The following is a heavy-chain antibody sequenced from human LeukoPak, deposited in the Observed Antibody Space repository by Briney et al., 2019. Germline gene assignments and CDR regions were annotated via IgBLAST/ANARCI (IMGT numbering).Heavy chain of an antibody. D-gene: IGHD3-9*01. CDR1: GYTFTGYY. V-gene: IGHV1-2*06. CDR2: INPNSGGT. J-gene: IGHJ6*02. CDR3: ARGRDYDILTGYYNWYYYGMDV. Sequence: VPVKVSCKASGYTFTGYYMHWVRQAPGQGLEWMGRINPNSGGTNYAQKFQGRVTMTRDTSISTAYMELSRLRSDDTAVYYCARGRDYDILTGYYNWYYYGMDVWGQGTTVTVSS.